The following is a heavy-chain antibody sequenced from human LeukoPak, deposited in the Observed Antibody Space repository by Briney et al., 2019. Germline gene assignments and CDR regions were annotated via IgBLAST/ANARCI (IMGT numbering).Heavy chain of an antibody. CDR2: IYSGGST. CDR1: GFTVSSNY. D-gene: IGHD3-10*01. CDR3: ARDVGYYGSGSYDY. Sequence: GGSLRLSCAASGFTVSSNYMSWVRQAPGKGLEWVSVIYSGGSTYYADSVKGRFTISRHNSKNTLYLQMNSLRADDTAVYYCARDVGYYGSGSYDYWGQGTLVTVSS. J-gene: IGHJ4*02. V-gene: IGHV3-53*04.